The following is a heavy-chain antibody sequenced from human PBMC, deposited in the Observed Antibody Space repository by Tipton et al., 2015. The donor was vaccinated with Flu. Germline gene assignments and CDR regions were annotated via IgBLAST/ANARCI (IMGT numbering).Heavy chain of an antibody. CDR3: ARQGPGGRSFDI. CDR2: FFYSGST. D-gene: IGHD2-8*02. J-gene: IGHJ3*02. V-gene: IGHV4-59*08. CDR1: GGSISSYY. Sequence: TLSLTCTVSGGSISSYYWSWIRQPPGKGLEWIAYFFYSGSTNYNPSLRSRVTISVDTPKNQFSLMLSSVTAADTAAYYCARQGPGGRSFDIWGQGTMVTVSS.